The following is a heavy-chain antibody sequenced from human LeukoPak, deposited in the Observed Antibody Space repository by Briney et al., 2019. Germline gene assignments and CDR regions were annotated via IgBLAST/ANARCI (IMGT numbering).Heavy chain of an antibody. Sequence: SETLSLTFTVSGGSISSSSYYWGWIRQPPGKGLEWIGSIYYSGSTYYNPSLKSRVTISVDTSKNQFSLKLSSVTAADTAVYYCARPSRVDYWGQGTLVTVSS. CDR1: GGSISSSSYY. V-gene: IGHV4-39*01. J-gene: IGHJ4*02. CDR3: ARPSRVDY. CDR2: IYYSGST.